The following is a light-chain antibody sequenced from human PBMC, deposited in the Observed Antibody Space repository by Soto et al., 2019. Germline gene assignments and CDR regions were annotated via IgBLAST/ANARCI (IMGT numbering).Light chain of an antibody. CDR1: ESVSSK. CDR2: GAF. V-gene: IGKV3-15*01. CDR3: QQYNTWPIT. Sequence: EIVMTQSPATLSVSPGARAPLSCRASESVSSKLAWYQQKPGQAPRLLIYGAFTRATGIPARFSGSGSGTEFTLTISSLQSEDFAVYYCQQYNTWPITFGQGTRLEIK. J-gene: IGKJ5*01.